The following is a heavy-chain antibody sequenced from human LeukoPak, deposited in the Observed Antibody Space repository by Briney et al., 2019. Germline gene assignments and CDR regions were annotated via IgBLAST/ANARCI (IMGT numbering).Heavy chain of an antibody. D-gene: IGHD2-21*02. CDR3: ARGGDWLFDY. CDR2: IYYSGST. V-gene: IGHV4-59*01. Sequence: SETLSLTCTVSGGSISSYYWSWIRRPPGKGLEWIGYIYYSGSTNYNPSLKSRVTISVDTSKNQFSLKLSSVTAADTAVYYCARGGDWLFDYWGQGILVTVSS. J-gene: IGHJ4*02. CDR1: GGSISSYY.